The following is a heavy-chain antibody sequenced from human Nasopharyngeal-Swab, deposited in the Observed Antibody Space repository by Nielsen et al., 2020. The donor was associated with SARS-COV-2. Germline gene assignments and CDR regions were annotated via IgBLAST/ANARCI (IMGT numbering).Heavy chain of an antibody. Sequence: SETLSLTCTVSGGSISSGGYYWSWIRQHPGKGLEWIGYIYYSGSTYYNPSLKSRVTISVDTSKNQSSLKLSSVTAADTAVYYCARGEFGGVIVLDAFDIWGQGTMVTVSS. J-gene: IGHJ3*02. V-gene: IGHV4-31*03. CDR1: GGSISSGGYY. D-gene: IGHD3-16*02. CDR2: IYYSGST. CDR3: ARGEFGGVIVLDAFDI.